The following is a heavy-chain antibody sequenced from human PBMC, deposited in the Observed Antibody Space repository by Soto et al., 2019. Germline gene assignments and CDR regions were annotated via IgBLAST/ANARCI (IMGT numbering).Heavy chain of an antibody. CDR1: GGTFSSYS. D-gene: IGHD1-26*01. CDR3: ARDGGRHSGGIDY. CDR2: IIPIFGTA. J-gene: IGHJ4*02. V-gene: IGHV1-69*01. Sequence: QVQLVQSAAEVKKPGSSVKVSCKASGGTFSSYSINWVRQAPGQGLEWMGEIIPIFGTANYAQKFQGRVTITADESTSTAYMELSSLRSEGTAVYYCARDGGRHSGGIDYWGQGTLVTVSS.